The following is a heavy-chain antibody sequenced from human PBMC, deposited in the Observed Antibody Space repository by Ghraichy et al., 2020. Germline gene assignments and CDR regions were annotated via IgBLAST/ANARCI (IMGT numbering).Heavy chain of an antibody. CDR1: GFTFSSYA. J-gene: IGHJ4*02. CDR2: ISYDGSNK. Sequence: GGSLRLSCAASGFTFSSYAMHWVRQAPGKGLEWVAVISYDGSNKYYADSVKGRFTISRDNSKNTLYLQMNSLRAEDTAVYYCAREFPTHDYGGPLDYWGQGTLVTVSS. D-gene: IGHD4-23*01. V-gene: IGHV3-30*04. CDR3: AREFPTHDYGGPLDY.